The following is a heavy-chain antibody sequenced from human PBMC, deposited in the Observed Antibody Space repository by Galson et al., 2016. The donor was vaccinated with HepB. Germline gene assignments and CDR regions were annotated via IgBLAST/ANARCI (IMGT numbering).Heavy chain of an antibody. CDR3: ARGGGYSSGWYSF. V-gene: IGHV3-21*01. CDR1: GFTFSTNS. J-gene: IGHJ4*02. CDR2: IGSGSAYK. Sequence: SLRLSCAASGFTFSTNSMNWVRQAPGKGLEWVSSIGSGSAYKYYADSVKGRFTISRDNAKNSLYLQMNSLRVEDTAVYYCARGGGYSSGWYSFWGRGTLVTVSS. D-gene: IGHD6-13*01.